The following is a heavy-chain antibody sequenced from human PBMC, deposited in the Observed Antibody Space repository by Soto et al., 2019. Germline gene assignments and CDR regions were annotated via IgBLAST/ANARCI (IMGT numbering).Heavy chain of an antibody. J-gene: IGHJ6*02. D-gene: IGHD5-18*01. CDR1: GGSISSSRYY. CDR2: IYYSGST. CDR3: ARHPVSTAMVSHYGMDV. Sequence: PSETLSLTRTVSGGSISSSRYYWGWIRQPPVKGLEWIGSIYYSGSTYYNPSLKSRVTISVDTSKNQFSLKLSSVTAADTAVYYCARHPVSTAMVSHYGMDVWGQGTTVTVSS. V-gene: IGHV4-39*01.